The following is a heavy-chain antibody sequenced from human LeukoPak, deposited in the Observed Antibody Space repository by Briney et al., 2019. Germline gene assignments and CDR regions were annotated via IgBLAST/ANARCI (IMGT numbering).Heavy chain of an antibody. D-gene: IGHD3-3*01. Sequence: GRSLRLSCAASGFTFDDYAMHWVRQAPGKGLEWVSGISWNSGSIGYADSVKGRFTISRDNAKNSLYLQMNSLRAEDTALYYCAKDRGRTYCHFWSGYHHIDYWGQGTLVTVSS. V-gene: IGHV3-9*01. CDR3: AKDRGRTYCHFWSGYHHIDY. J-gene: IGHJ4*02. CDR2: ISWNSGSI. CDR1: GFTFDDYA.